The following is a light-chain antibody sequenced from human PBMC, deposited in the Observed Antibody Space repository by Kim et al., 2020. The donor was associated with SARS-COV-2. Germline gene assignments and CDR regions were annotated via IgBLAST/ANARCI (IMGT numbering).Light chain of an antibody. J-gene: IGLJ3*02. Sequence: GERATSSCCGCSSSIGSNIVNWYHQVPGTAPKHLSYNNNQRPSGGPDRFSGSKSGSSASLAISGLQSEDEADYYCAVWDDSLTGWVFGGGTQLTVL. CDR1: SSSIGSNI. CDR3: AVWDDSLTGWV. CDR2: NNN. V-gene: IGLV1-44*01.